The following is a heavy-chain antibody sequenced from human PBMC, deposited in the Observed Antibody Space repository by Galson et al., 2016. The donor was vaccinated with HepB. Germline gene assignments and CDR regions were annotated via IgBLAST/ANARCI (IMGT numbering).Heavy chain of an antibody. CDR3: AKDHPSSGWPTFDH. D-gene: IGHD6-19*01. J-gene: IGHJ4*02. Sequence: SLRLSCAASGIRFSNYAMSWVRQAPGKGLEGVSVISGTGGSTYYADSVKGRLTISRDNPKNMVYLQIHSLRVEDTAVYFCAKDHPSSGWPTFDHWGPGTLVTVSS. V-gene: IGHV3-23*01. CDR1: GIRFSNYA. CDR2: ISGTGGST.